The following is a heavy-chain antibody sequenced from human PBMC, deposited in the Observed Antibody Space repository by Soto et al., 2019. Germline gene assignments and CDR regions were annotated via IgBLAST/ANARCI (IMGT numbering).Heavy chain of an antibody. D-gene: IGHD1-1*01. CDR1: GFSFSTYG. CDR3: ARDMMERRVTPCDI. CDR2: IWYDGSNS. J-gene: IGHJ3*02. V-gene: IGHV3-33*01. Sequence: GGSLRLSCAASGFSFSTYGMHWVRQAPGKGLEWLAIIWYDGSNSYYADSVKGRFTVSRDNSKNTLYLQMYSLRAEDTAVYYCARDMMERRVTPCDIWGQGTMVTVSS.